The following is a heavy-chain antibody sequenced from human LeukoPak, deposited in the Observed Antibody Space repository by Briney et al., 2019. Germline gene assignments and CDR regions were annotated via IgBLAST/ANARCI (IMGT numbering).Heavy chain of an antibody. CDR1: GFTFSNSW. CDR2: INSIGTST. Sequence: GGSLRLSCVASGFTFSNSWLHWVRQAPGQGMVWVSRINSIGTSTVYADSVRGRFTISRDDAHNTLYLQMNSLRAEDSAVYYCARGDWGSARSWGHGTMVTVSS. V-gene: IGHV3-74*01. CDR3: ARGDWGSARS. D-gene: IGHD7-27*01. J-gene: IGHJ3*01.